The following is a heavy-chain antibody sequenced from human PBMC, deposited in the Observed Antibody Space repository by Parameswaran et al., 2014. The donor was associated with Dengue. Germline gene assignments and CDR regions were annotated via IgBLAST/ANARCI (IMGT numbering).Heavy chain of an antibody. V-gene: IGHV1-18*01. J-gene: IGHJ3*02. D-gene: IGHD5-18*01. Sequence: SWVRQAPGQGLEWMGWISAYNGNTNYAQKLQGRVTMTTDTSTSTAYMKLRSLRSDDTAVYYCAREGSIGYSYGNDAFDIWGQGTMVTVSS. CDR3: AREGSIGYSYGNDAFDI. CDR2: ISAYNGNT.